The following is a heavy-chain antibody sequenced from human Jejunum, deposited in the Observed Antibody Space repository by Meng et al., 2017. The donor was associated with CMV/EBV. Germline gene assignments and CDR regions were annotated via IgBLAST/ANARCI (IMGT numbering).Heavy chain of an antibody. CDR2: ISPSGNNI. Sequence: SCAAFGFTFSCCEMNWIRQAPGKGLEWVAFISPSGNNIHYADSVKGRFALSRDNTKNSLYLQMSGLRAEDTAVYYCTRDSQHHLYWGQGALVTVSS. CDR1: GFTFSCCE. CDR3: TRDSQHHLY. D-gene: IGHD6-13*01. V-gene: IGHV3-48*03. J-gene: IGHJ4*02.